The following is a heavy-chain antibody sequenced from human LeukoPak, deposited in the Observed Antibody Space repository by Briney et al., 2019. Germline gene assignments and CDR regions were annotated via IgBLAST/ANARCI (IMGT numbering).Heavy chain of an antibody. CDR3: ARGPNSNWSGLDF. D-gene: IGHD6-6*01. J-gene: IGHJ4*02. V-gene: IGHV3-23*01. CDR2: LTFSGGST. Sequence: GGSLRLSCAASGFTFSIYAMSWVRQAPGKGLEWVSTLTFSGGSTYYADSVKGRFTISRDNSKNTLYLQMNSLRAEDTAVYYCARGPNSNWSGLDFWGQGTLLTVSS. CDR1: GFTFSIYA.